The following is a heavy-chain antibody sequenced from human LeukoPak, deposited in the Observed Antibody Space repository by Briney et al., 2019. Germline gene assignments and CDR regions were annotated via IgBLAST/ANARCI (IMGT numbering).Heavy chain of an antibody. V-gene: IGHV1-2*02. CDR2: INPNSGGT. CDR1: GYSFTGYY. J-gene: IGHJ6*03. Sequence: ASVKVSCKASGYSFTGYYIHWVRQAPGQGLEWMGWINPNSGGTNYAQKVQGRVTMTTDTSTSTAYMELRSLRSDDTAVYYCARDKGYESYYNYYYMDVWGKGTTVTISS. D-gene: IGHD3-16*01. CDR3: ARDKGYESYYNYYYMDV.